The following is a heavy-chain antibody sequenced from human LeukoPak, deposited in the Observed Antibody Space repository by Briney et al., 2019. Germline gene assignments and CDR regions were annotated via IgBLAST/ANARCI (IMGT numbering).Heavy chain of an antibody. CDR1: GFTFSSYS. D-gene: IGHD3-3*01. CDR2: ISSSSSTI. J-gene: IGHJ4*02. V-gene: IGHV3-48*04. CDR3: ARDSRYYDFWSGGVFDY. Sequence: LPGGSLRLSCAASGFTFSSYSMNWVRQAPGKGLEWVSYISSSSSTIYYADSVKGRFTISRDNAKNSLYLQMNSLRAEDTAVYYCARDSRYYDFWSGGVFDYWGQGTLVTVSS.